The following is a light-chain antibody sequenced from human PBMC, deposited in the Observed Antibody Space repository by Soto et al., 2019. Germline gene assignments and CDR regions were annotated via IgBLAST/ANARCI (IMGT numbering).Light chain of an antibody. CDR3: QAWDSSPVRVV. CDR2: QDT. J-gene: IGLJ2*01. V-gene: IGLV3-1*01. Sequence: SYELTQPLSVSVSPGKTANIACPGDRFGERYVCWYPQKPGQSPVLVIFQDTKRPSGIPERFSGSNSGNTATLTISGNQAMDEADYYCQAWDSSPVRVVFGGGTKLTVL. CDR1: RFGERY.